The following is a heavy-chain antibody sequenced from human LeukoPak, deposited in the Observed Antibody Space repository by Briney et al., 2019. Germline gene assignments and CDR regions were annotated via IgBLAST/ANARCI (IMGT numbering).Heavy chain of an antibody. V-gene: IGHV1-24*01. CDR3: ATSAPTIFGVVIKLGVDYYYGMDV. CDR1: GYTLTELS. Sequence: ASVKVSCKVSGYTLTELSMHWVRQAPGKGLEWMGGFDPEDGETIYAQKFQGRVTMTEDTSTDTAYMELSSLGSEDTAVYYCATSAPTIFGVVIKLGVDYYYGMDVWGQGTTVTVSS. J-gene: IGHJ6*02. D-gene: IGHD3-3*01. CDR2: FDPEDGET.